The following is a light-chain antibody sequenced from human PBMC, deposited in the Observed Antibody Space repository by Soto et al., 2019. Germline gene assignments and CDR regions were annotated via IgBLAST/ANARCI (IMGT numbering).Light chain of an antibody. CDR2: AAS. CDR1: QSINTY. CDR3: QQSYSSPDT. Sequence: DIQMTQSPSSLSASVGDRVTISCRASQSINTYLNWYQQKPGKAPKLLIYAASSLHGGVPSRFSGSGVGTNFTLTVSSLQPEDFATYYCQQSYSSPDTFGQGTTLEIK. J-gene: IGKJ2*01. V-gene: IGKV1-39*01.